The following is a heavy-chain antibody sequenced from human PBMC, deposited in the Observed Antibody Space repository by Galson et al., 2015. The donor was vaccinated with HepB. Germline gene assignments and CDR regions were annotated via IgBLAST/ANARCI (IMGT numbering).Heavy chain of an antibody. CDR3: ARVLAPYYYYGMDV. CDR1: GFTFSDYY. CDR2: ISSSGSTI. J-gene: IGHJ6*02. V-gene: IGHV3-11*01. Sequence: SLRLSCAASGFTFSDYYMSWIRQAPGKGLEWVSYISSSGSTIYYADSVKGRFTISRDNAKNSLYLQMNSLRAEDTAVYYCARVLAPYYYYGMDVWGQGTTVTVSS. D-gene: IGHD2-15*01.